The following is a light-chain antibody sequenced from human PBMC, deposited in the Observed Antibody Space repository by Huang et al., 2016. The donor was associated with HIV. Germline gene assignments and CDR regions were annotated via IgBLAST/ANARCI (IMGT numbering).Light chain of an antibody. CDR1: QSVINN. CDR2: GAS. CDR3: QQYKTWPRT. Sequence: EIGMTQTPATLSVSPGETVPPSCWASQSVINNLAWYQHRPGQAPRRLISGASARATGIPGRVSGSGSGTEFTLTISSLQSEAFAVYYCQQYKTWPRTFGQGTKVEVK. V-gene: IGKV3-15*01. J-gene: IGKJ1*01.